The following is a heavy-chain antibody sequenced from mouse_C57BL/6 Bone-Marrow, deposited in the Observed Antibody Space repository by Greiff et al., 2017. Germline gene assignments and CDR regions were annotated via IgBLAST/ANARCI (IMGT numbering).Heavy chain of an antibody. Sequence: VQLQQSGAELVRPGASVTLSCKASCYTFTDYEMHWVKQTPVHGLEWIGAIDPETGGTAYNQKFKGKAILTADKSSSTAYMELRSLTSEDSAVYYCTRNHYGSSSYWYFDVWGTGTTVTVSS. CDR2: IDPETGGT. J-gene: IGHJ1*03. CDR1: CYTFTDYE. D-gene: IGHD1-1*01. V-gene: IGHV1-15*01. CDR3: TRNHYGSSSYWYFDV.